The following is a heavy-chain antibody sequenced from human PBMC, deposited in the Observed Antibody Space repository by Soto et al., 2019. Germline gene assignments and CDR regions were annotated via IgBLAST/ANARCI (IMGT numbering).Heavy chain of an antibody. CDR2: IYYSGST. CDR3: ARGRYSSGWYGWFDP. CDR1: GGSISSGGYY. V-gene: IGHV4-31*03. Sequence: PSETLSLTCTVSGGSISSGGYYWSWIRQHPGKGLEWIGYIYYSGSTYYNSSLKSRVTISVDTSKNQFSLKLSSVTAADTAVYYCARGRYSSGWYGWFDPWGQGTLVTVSS. J-gene: IGHJ5*02. D-gene: IGHD6-19*01.